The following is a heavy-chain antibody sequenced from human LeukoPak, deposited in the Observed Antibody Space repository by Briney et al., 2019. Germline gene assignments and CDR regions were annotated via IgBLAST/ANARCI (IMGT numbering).Heavy chain of an antibody. CDR1: GFTFSTYW. Sequence: GGSLRLSCAASGFTFSTYWMTWVRQAPGKGPEWVANIKEDGSATYYVGSVKGRFTISRDNAKKSLYLQMNSLRAEDTAVYYCARDSPGYLAYDSWGQGTLVTVSS. D-gene: IGHD1-1*01. J-gene: IGHJ4*02. CDR2: IKEDGSAT. CDR3: ARDSPGYLAYDS. V-gene: IGHV3-7*04.